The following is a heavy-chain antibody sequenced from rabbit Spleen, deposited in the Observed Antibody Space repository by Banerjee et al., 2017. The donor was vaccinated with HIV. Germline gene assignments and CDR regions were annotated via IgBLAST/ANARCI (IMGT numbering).Heavy chain of an antibody. J-gene: IGHJ4*01. CDR1: GFDLNTYG. Sequence: QEQLEESGGGLVQPGGSLKLSCKASGFDLNTYGLSWVRQAPGKGLEWIAYIDPVFGTTNYATWVNGRFSISRENTQNTLYLQLNSLTAADTATYFCARSLGYYTYGYAGYIYATGSFNLWGPGPWSPS. CDR2: IDPVFGTT. CDR3: ARSLGYYTYGYAGYIYATGSFNL. V-gene: IGHV1S47*01. D-gene: IGHD6-1*01.